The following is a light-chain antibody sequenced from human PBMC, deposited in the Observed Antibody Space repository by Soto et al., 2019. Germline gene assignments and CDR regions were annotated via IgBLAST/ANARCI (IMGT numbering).Light chain of an antibody. Sequence: DIQMTQSPSPLSASVGDRVTITGRASQSISSWLAWYQQKPGKAPKLLIYDASSLESGVPSRFSGSGSGTEFTLTISSLQPDDFATYYCQQYNSYWTFGQGTKVEIK. J-gene: IGKJ1*01. V-gene: IGKV1-5*01. CDR3: QQYNSYWT. CDR2: DAS. CDR1: QSISSW.